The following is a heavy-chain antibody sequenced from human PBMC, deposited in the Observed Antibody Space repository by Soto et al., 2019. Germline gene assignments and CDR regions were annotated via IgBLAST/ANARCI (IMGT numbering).Heavy chain of an antibody. J-gene: IGHJ4*02. CDR1: GGTFSSYA. Sequence: SVKVSCKASGGTFSSYAISWVRQAPGQGLEWMGGIIPIFGTANYAQKFQGRVTITADESTSTAYMELSSLRSEDTAVYYCARCYGGNPEPLDYWGQGTLVTVSS. CDR2: IIPIFGTA. D-gene: IGHD4-17*01. CDR3: ARCYGGNPEPLDY. V-gene: IGHV1-69*13.